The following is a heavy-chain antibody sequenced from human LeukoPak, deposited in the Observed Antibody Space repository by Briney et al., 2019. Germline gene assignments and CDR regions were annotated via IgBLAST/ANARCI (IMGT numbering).Heavy chain of an antibody. D-gene: IGHD1-26*01. CDR2: IYPGDSDT. V-gene: IGHV5-51*01. CDR1: GYSFTSYW. Sequence: PGQSLRISCQGSGYSFTSYWIGWVRQMPGKGLEWMGIIYPGDSDTRYSPSFQGQVTISADKSISTAYLQWSSLKASDTAMYFCASQNSGSFDYWGQGTLVTVSS. CDR3: ASQNSGSFDY. J-gene: IGHJ4*02.